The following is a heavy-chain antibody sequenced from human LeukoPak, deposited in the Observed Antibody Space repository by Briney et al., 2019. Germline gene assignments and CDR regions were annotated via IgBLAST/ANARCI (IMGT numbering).Heavy chain of an antibody. J-gene: IGHJ4*02. V-gene: IGHV4-31*03. Sequence: TLSLTCTVSGGSISRGGYYWSWIRQHPGEGLVWIGYIYYSGSTYYNPSLKSRVTISVDTSKNQFSLKLSSVTAADTAVYYCAREAPLAAAGTYSWGQGTLVTVSS. CDR2: IYYSGST. D-gene: IGHD6-13*01. CDR1: GGSISRGGYY. CDR3: AREAPLAAAGTYS.